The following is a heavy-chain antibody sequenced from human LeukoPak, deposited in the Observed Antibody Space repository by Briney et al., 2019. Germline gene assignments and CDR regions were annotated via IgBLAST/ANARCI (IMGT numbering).Heavy chain of an antibody. Sequence: APVKVSCKASGYTFTSYDINWVRQATGQGLEWMGWINPNSGGTNYAQKFQGRVTMTTDTSTSTAYMGLRSLRSDDTAVYYCARVSDSGSYYAFDIWGQGTMVTVSS. V-gene: IGHV1-2*02. CDR2: INPNSGGT. D-gene: IGHD1-26*01. CDR1: GYTFTSYD. J-gene: IGHJ3*02. CDR3: ARVSDSGSYYAFDI.